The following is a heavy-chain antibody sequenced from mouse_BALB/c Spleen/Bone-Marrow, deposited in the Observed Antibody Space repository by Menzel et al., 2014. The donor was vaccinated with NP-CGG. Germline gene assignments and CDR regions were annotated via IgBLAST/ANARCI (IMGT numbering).Heavy chain of an antibody. CDR1: GFSLTSYG. J-gene: IGHJ4*01. Sequence: LQESGPGLVAPSQSLSITCTVSGFSLTSYGVHWVRQPPGKGLEWLGVIWAGGSTNYNSGLMSRLSISKDNSKSXVFLKMNSLQTDDTAMYYCARDRGTTRAMDYWGQGTSVTVSS. CDR3: ARDRGTTRAMDY. CDR2: IWAGGST. D-gene: IGHD1-1*01. V-gene: IGHV2-9*02.